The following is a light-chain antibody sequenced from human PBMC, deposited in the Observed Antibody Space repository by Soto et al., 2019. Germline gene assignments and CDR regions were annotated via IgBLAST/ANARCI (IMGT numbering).Light chain of an antibody. CDR2: GVS. Sequence: EIVLTQSPGTLSLSPGERATLSCRASQSVSSTFLAWYQQKPGQAPRLLIYGVSKRATGIPDRFSGSGSGTDFTLPISRLEPEDFAVYFCGQFVSAPPRTFGQGTKVEI. J-gene: IGKJ1*01. CDR3: GQFVSAPPRT. CDR1: QSVSSTF. V-gene: IGKV3-20*01.